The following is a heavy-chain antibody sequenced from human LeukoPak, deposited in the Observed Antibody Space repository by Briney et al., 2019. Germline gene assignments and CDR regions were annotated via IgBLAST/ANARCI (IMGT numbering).Heavy chain of an antibody. CDR1: GGSISSGSYY. V-gene: IGHV4-61*02. J-gene: IGHJ5*02. Sequence: PSQTLSLTCTVSGGSISSGSYYWSWIRQPAGKGLEWIGRIYTSGSTNYNPSLKSRVTMSVDTSKNQFSLKLSSVTAADTAVYYCAREVRGVINIYNWFDPWGQGTLVTVFS. CDR2: IYTSGST. CDR3: AREVRGVINIYNWFDP. D-gene: IGHD3-10*01.